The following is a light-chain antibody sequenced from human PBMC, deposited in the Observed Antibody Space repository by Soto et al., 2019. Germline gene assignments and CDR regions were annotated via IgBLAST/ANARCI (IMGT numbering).Light chain of an antibody. J-gene: IGLJ1*01. CDR1: KLGNKY. CDR3: QAWDSSYV. CDR2: QDT. Sequence: SYELTQPPSVSVSPGQTATITCSGDKLGNKYTSWYQQKPGQSPVLIIYQDTRRPSGIPERFSGSNSGTTATLTISGTQAMDEADYYCQAWDSSYVVGTGTKLTVL. V-gene: IGLV3-1*01.